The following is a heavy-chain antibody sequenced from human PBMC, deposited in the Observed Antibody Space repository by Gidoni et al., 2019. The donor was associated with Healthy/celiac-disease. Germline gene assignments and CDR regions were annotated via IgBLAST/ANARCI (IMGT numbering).Heavy chain of an antibody. CDR2: LSSSISTI. V-gene: IGHV3-48*01. J-gene: IGHJ6*02. CDR3: ARDLVYYGMDV. D-gene: IGHD2-2*01. Sequence: VQLVESGGGLVQPGGSLRLSCAASGFTFSSYSMNWVRQAPGKGLEWVAYLSSSISTIYYADSVKGRFTISRDNAKNSLYLQMNSLRAEDTAVYYCARDLVYYGMDVWGQGTTVTVSS. CDR1: GFTFSSYS.